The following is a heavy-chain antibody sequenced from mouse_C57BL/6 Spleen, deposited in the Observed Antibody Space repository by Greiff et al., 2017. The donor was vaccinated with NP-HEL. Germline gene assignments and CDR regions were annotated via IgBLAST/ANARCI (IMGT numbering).Heavy chain of an antibody. CDR1: GYAFTNYL. D-gene: IGHD2-4*01. V-gene: IGHV1-54*01. J-gene: IGHJ3*01. CDR3: ARERYDYDGAGFAY. CDR2: INPGSGGT. Sequence: QVQLKQSGAELVRPGTSVKVSCKASGYAFTNYLIEWVKQRPGQGLEWIGVINPGSGGTNYNEKFKGKATLTADKSSSTAYMQLSSLTSEDSAVYFCARERYDYDGAGFAYWGQGTLVTVSA.